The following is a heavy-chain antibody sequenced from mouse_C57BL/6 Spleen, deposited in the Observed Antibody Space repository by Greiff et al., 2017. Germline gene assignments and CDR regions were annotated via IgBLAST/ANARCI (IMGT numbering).Heavy chain of an antibody. J-gene: IGHJ4*01. CDR3: TISGAYYAMDY. V-gene: IGHV1-69*01. Sequence: QVQLQQPGAELVMPGASVKLSCKASGYTFTSYWMHWVKQRPGQGLEWIGEIDPSDSYTNYNQQFKGKSSLTVYKSSSTAYMQLSSLTSEDSAVYYCTISGAYYAMDYWGQGTSVTVSS. D-gene: IGHD3-1*01. CDR2: IDPSDSYT. CDR1: GYTFTSYW.